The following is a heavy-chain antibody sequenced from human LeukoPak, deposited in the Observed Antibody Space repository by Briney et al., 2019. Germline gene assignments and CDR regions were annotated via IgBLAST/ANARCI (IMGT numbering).Heavy chain of an antibody. J-gene: IGHJ4*02. CDR2: IYYSGST. D-gene: IGHD4-17*01. Sequence: SETLSLTCTVSGGSISSYYWSWIRQPPGKGLEWIGYIYYSGSTNYNPSLKSRVTISVDTSKNQFSLKLSSVTAADTAAYYCASGYYGTRTLAFDYWGQGTLVTVSS. CDR1: GGSISSYY. CDR3: ASGYYGTRTLAFDY. V-gene: IGHV4-59*01.